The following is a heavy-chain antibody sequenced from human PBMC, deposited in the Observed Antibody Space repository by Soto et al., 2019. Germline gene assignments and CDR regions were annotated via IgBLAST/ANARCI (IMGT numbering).Heavy chain of an antibody. D-gene: IGHD2-15*01. V-gene: IGHV4-39*01. CDR3: ARRVRAEDYPEIFDY. CDR1: GGSISSSSYY. Sequence: SETLSLTCTVSGGSISSSSYYWGWIRQPPGKGLEWIGSIYYSGSTYYNPSLKSRVTISVDTSKNQFSLKLSSVTAADTAVYYCARRVRAEDYPEIFDYWGQGTLVTVSS. J-gene: IGHJ4*02. CDR2: IYYSGST.